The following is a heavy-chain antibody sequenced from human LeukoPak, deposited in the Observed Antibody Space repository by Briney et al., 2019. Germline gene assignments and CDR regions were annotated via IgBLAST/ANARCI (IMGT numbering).Heavy chain of an antibody. CDR1: GGSIISGNW. Sequence: SVTLSLTCAVSGGSIISGNWWTWVRPPPGKGLEWIGEVHHSGSSNYSPSLKSRVTISVDKSKNQFSLNLTSVTAADTAVYYCVRRPPALFAMDVWGQGTTVIVS. CDR3: VRRPPALFAMDV. D-gene: IGHD2-2*01. V-gene: IGHV4-4*02. J-gene: IGHJ6*02. CDR2: VHHSGSS.